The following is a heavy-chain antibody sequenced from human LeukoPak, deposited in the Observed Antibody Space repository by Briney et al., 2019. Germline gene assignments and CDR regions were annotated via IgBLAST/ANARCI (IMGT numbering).Heavy chain of an antibody. D-gene: IGHD6-13*01. V-gene: IGHV4-39*01. J-gene: IGHJ4*02. CDR2: MSNSGST. CDR1: GGSISSSSYY. CDR3: ARRSQAAAGRGIDY. Sequence: SETLSLTCTVSGGSISSSSYYWGWIRQSPGKGLEWIGTMSNSGSTYYNPSLKSRVTISGDTAKNQLSPKLSSVTAADTAVYYCARRSQAAAGRGIDYWGQGTLVTVSS.